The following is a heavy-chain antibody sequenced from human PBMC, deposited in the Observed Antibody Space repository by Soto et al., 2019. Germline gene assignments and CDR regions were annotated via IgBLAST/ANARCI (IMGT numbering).Heavy chain of an antibody. Sequence: QITLKESGPTLVKPTQTLTLTCTFSGFSLSTSGVGVGWIRQPPGKALEWLALIYWDDDKRYSPSLKSRLTIPKDTSKNQVVLTTTNMDPVDTATYYCAHSLYDYVWGTNWFDPWGQGTLVTVSS. D-gene: IGHD3-16*01. CDR3: AHSLYDYVWGTNWFDP. CDR2: IYWDDDK. V-gene: IGHV2-5*02. CDR1: GFSLSTSGVG. J-gene: IGHJ5*02.